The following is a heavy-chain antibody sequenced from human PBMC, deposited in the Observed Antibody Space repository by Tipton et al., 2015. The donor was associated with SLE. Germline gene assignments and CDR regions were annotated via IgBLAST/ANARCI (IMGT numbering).Heavy chain of an antibody. J-gene: IGHJ4*02. CDR3: ARDVIAAAGALDY. CDR2: ISSSSSYI. CDR1: GFTFSSYS. Sequence: SLRLSCAASGFTFSSYSMNWVRQAPGKGLEWVSSISSSSSYIYYADSVKGRFTISRDNVKNSLYLQMNSLRAEDTAVYYCARDVIAAAGALDYWGQGTLVTVSS. V-gene: IGHV3-21*01. D-gene: IGHD6-13*01.